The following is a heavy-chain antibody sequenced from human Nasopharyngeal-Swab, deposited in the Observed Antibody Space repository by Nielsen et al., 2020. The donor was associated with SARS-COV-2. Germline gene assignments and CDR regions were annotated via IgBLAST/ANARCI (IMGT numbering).Heavy chain of an antibody. CDR3: ARGRYLGIYYYGMDV. V-gene: IGHV4-34*01. Sequence: SETLSLTCAVHGGSVSGYYWTWIRQPPGKGLEWIGEVFHSGDTNYNPSLKSRLTISVDTSKNQFSLKLSSVTAADTAVYYCARGRYLGIYYYGMDVWGQGTTVTVSS. J-gene: IGHJ6*02. CDR1: GGSVSGYY. D-gene: IGHD3-16*01. CDR2: VFHSGDT.